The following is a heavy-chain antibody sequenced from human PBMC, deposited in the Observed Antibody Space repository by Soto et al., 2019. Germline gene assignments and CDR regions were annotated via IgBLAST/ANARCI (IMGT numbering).Heavy chain of an antibody. CDR1: GYTFTSYG. D-gene: IGHD4-17*01. CDR2: ISAYNGNT. CDR3: ARVTYGDYVDPFDY. V-gene: IGHV1-18*01. Sequence: GASVKVSCXASGYTFTSYGISWVRQAPGQGLEWMGWISAYNGNTNYAQKLQGRVTMTTDTSTSTAYMELRSLRSDDTAVYYCARVTYGDYVDPFDYWGQGTLVTVSS. J-gene: IGHJ4*02.